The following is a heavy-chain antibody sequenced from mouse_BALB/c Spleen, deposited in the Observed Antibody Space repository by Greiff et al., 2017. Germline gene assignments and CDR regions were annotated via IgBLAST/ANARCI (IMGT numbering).Heavy chain of an antibody. V-gene: IGHV5-6-5*01. J-gene: IGHJ3*01. CDR2: ISSGGST. CDR1: GFTFSSYA. D-gene: IGHD2-4*01. CDR3: AREGLRRAWFAY. Sequence: DVHLVESGGGLVKPGGSLKLSCAASGFTFSSYAMSWVRQTPEKRLEWVASISSGGSTYYPDRVKGRFTISRDNARNILYLQMSSLRSEDTAMYYCAREGLRRAWFAYWGQGTLVTVSA.